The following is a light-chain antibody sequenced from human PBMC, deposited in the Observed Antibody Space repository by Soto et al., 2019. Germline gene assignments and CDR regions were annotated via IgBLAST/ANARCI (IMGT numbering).Light chain of an antibody. CDR2: SIN. CDR1: SSNIGGNS. V-gene: IGLV1-44*01. J-gene: IGLJ2*01. Sequence: QSVLTQPPSASGTPGQRVTISCSGSSSNIGGNSVSWYQHLPGTAPKHLIYSINKRPSGVPDRFSGSKSGTSASLAISGLLSEDEADYFCAAWDDSLNGVLFGGGTKLTVL. CDR3: AAWDDSLNGVL.